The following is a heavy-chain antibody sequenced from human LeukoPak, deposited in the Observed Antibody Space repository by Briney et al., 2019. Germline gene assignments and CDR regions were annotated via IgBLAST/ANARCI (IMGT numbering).Heavy chain of an antibody. J-gene: IGHJ4*02. CDR1: GGSISSSYYY. CDR3: AWIISATGTGGYYFNY. V-gene: IGHV4-39*01. Sequence: PSETLSLTCTVSGGSISSSYYYWGWIRQPPGKGLEWIGSIYYSGSTYYNPSLKSRVSLSVDTSKNQFSLRLSSVTAADTAVYYCAWIISATGTGGYYFNYWGQGTLVTVSS. CDR2: IYYSGST. D-gene: IGHD6-13*01.